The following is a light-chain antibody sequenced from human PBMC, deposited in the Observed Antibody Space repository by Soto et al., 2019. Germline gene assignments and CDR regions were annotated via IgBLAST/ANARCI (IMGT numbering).Light chain of an antibody. CDR1: QSVSTSY. CDR2: GAS. V-gene: IGKV3-20*01. CDR3: QQYGSSPMYT. Sequence: EIVLTQSPGTLSLSPGERATLSCRASQSVSTSYLACYQQKPGQAPRLLIYGASSRATGIPDGFSGSGSGTDFTLTISRLVPDDVAVYYCQQYGSSPMYTFGQGTQLEIK. J-gene: IGKJ2*01.